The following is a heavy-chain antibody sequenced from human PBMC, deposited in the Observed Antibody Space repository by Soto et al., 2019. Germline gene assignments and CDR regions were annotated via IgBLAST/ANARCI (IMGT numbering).Heavy chain of an antibody. J-gene: IGHJ6*02. CDR2: IIPIFGTA. Sequence: SVKVSCKASGGTFSSYAISWVRQAPGQGLEWMGGIIPIFGTANYAQKFQGRVTITADESTSTAYMELSSLRSEDTAVYYCARAPYGDLNYYYGMDVWGQGTTVIVSS. D-gene: IGHD4-17*01. CDR3: ARAPYGDLNYYYGMDV. V-gene: IGHV1-69*13. CDR1: GGTFSSYA.